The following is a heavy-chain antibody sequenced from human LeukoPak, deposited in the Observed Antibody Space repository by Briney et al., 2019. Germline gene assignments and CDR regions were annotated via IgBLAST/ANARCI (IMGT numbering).Heavy chain of an antibody. CDR1: GFTFSDYY. CDR3: ARGGDDYGDYYAFDI. D-gene: IGHD4-17*01. J-gene: IGHJ3*02. Sequence: PGGSLRLSCAASGFTFSDYYMNWIRQAPGKGLEWVANIKQDGSAKNYGDSVKGRFTISRDNAKNSLYLQMNSLRAEDTAVYYCARGGDDYGDYYAFDIWGQGTMVTVSS. CDR2: IKQDGSAK. V-gene: IGHV3-7*01.